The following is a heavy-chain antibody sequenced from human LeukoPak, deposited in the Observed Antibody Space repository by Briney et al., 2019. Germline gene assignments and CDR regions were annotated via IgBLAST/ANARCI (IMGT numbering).Heavy chain of an antibody. CDR2: IYDSGST. Sequence: SQTLSLTCTVSGGSISRGGYYWSWIRKHPGKGLEWIGYIYDSGSTYYNPSLKSRVTISVDTSKNQCSLKLSSVTAADTAVYYCARYYYGSGSYSIWFDPWGQGTLVTVSS. D-gene: IGHD3-10*01. V-gene: IGHV4-31*03. J-gene: IGHJ5*02. CDR1: GGSISRGGYY. CDR3: ARYYYGSGSYSIWFDP.